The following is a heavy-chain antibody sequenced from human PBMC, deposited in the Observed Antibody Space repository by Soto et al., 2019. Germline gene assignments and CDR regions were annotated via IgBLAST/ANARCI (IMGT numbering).Heavy chain of an antibody. D-gene: IGHD3-10*01. CDR2: IWYDGSNK. J-gene: IGHJ4*02. V-gene: IGHV3-33*01. CDR3: ARDRDQYYYGSGSSDY. Sequence: QVQLVESGGGVVQPGRSLRLSCAASGFTFSSYGMHWVRQAPGKGLEWVAVIWYDGSNKYYADSVKVRFTISRDNSKNTLYLQMNSLRAEDTAVYYWARDRDQYYYGSGSSDYWGQGTLVTVSS. CDR1: GFTFSSYG.